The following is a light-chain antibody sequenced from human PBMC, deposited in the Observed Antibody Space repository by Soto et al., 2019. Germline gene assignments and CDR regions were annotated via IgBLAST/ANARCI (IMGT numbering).Light chain of an antibody. V-gene: IGKV1-27*01. J-gene: IGKJ4*01. CDR3: QNYNSAPPLT. CDR2: AAS. CDR1: QGIRTY. Sequence: DIQMTQSPSSLSASVGDRVTITCRASQGIRTYLAWYQQKPGKGPKLLIYAASTLQSGVPSRFSGSGSGTDFTLTISSLQPEDVATYYCQNYNSAPPLTFGGGTKVEIK.